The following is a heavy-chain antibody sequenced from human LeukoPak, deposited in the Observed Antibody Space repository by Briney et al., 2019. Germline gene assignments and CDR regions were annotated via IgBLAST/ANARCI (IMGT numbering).Heavy chain of an antibody. J-gene: IGHJ4*02. CDR3: ARSQWEVPLSCDY. CDR1: GGSISSYY. V-gene: IGHV4-59*01. D-gene: IGHD1-26*01. Sequence: PSETLSLTCTVSGGSISSYYWSWIRQPPGKGLEWIGYIYHDGNTNYNPSLKSRVTISIETSKNQFSLKLSSVTAADTAVYYCARSQWEVPLSCDYWGQGTLVTVSS. CDR2: IYHDGNT.